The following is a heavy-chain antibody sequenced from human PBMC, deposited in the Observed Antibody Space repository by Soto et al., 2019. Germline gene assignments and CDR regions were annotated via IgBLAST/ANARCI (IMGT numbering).Heavy chain of an antibody. D-gene: IGHD3-3*01. CDR2: TYYRSKWYN. Sequence: PSQTLSLTCAISGDSVPRNSAACNWIRQSPSRGLEWLGRTYYRSKWYNDYAVSVKSRITINPDTSKNQFSLQLNSVTPEDTAVYYCARDLWSGTIFGVVSPSYYMDVWGKGTTVTVSS. CDR1: GDSVPRNSAA. J-gene: IGHJ6*03. CDR3: ARDLWSGTIFGVVSPSYYMDV. V-gene: IGHV6-1*01.